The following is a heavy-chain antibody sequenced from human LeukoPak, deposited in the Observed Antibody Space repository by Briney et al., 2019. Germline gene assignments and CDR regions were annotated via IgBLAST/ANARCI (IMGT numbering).Heavy chain of an antibody. CDR3: ARVQISVIGGEWFDP. V-gene: IGHV3-48*03. CDR2: ISSTGETM. D-gene: IGHD3-16*01. CDR1: GFTFRKYE. Sequence: GGSLRLSCAASGFTFRKYEMNWVRQAPGKGLEWISYISSTGETMYYADSVKGRFTISRDNVKNSLYLQMKSLRAEDTAVYYCARVQISVIGGEWFDPWGRGTLVTVSS. J-gene: IGHJ5*02.